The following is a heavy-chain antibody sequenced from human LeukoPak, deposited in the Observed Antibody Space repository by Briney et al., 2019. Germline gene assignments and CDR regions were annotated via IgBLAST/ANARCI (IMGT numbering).Heavy chain of an antibody. Sequence: ASVKVSCKASGYTFTSYYMHWVRQAPGQGLEWMGGIIPIFGTANYAQKFQGRVTITADESTSTAYMELSSLRSEDTAVYYCARVLGYCSGGSFNPSFLISCWFDPWGQGTLVTVSS. CDR3: ARVLGYCSGGSFNPSFLISCWFDP. J-gene: IGHJ5*02. CDR1: GYTFTSYY. D-gene: IGHD2-15*01. CDR2: IIPIFGTA. V-gene: IGHV1-69*13.